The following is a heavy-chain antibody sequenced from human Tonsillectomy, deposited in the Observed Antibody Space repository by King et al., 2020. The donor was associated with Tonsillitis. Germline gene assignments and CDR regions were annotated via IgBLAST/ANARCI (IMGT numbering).Heavy chain of an antibody. CDR1: GFTVSDND. CDR3: ARGFGIAVAGFH. J-gene: IGHJ4*02. V-gene: IGHV3-53*01. CDR2: IYSGGNT. Sequence: VQLVESGGGLIQPGGSLRLSCADSGFTVSDNDMSWVRQAPGKGLEWVSVIYSGGNTYYADSVKGRFTISRDSSKNTLYLQMNSLRADDPAVYYCARGFGIAVAGFHWGQGTLGTVSS. D-gene: IGHD6-19*01.